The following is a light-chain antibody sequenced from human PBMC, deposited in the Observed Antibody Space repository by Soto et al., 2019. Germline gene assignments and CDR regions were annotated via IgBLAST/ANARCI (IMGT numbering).Light chain of an antibody. CDR1: INDVGGYNY. Sequence: QSVLTQPASVSGSPGQSITISCTGTINDVGGYNYVSWYQQHPGKAPKLLIFEVTSRPSGVSHRFSGSKSGNTASLTISALQAEDEADYFCNSYTSSTSLPYVFGTGTKLTVL. CDR3: NSYTSSTSLPYV. J-gene: IGLJ1*01. CDR2: EVT. V-gene: IGLV2-14*01.